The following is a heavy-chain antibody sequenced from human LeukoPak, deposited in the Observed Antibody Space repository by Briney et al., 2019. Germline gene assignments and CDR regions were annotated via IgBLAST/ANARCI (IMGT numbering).Heavy chain of an antibody. D-gene: IGHD2-15*01. J-gene: IGHJ4*02. V-gene: IGHV3-21*01. Sequence: PGGSLRLSCAASGFTFSSYSMNWVRQAPGKGLEWVSSISSSSSYIYYADSVKGRFTISRDNAKSSLYLQMNSLRAEDTAVYYCARDSTVVVVAATPPDYWGQGTLVTVSS. CDR2: ISSSSSYI. CDR1: GFTFSSYS. CDR3: ARDSTVVVVAATPPDY.